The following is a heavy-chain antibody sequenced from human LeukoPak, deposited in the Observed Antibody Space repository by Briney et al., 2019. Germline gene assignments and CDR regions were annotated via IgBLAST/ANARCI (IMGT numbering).Heavy chain of an antibody. CDR2: INPNSGGT. D-gene: IGHD3-10*01. Sequence: RASXXXXCKASXYTFXGYYMHWVRQAPGQGGEGMGRINPNSGGTKYAQKFQGRVTITRDTARSTAYMELSMLRSDDTAVYYCASYASGSFDYWGQGTLVTVSS. CDR3: ASYASGSFDY. V-gene: IGHV1-2*06. J-gene: IGHJ4*02. CDR1: XYTFXGYY.